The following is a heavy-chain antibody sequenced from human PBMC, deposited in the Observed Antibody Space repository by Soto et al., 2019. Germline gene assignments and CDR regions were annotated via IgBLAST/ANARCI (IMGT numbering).Heavy chain of an antibody. CDR3: ARDPRIAVVGRGPSFEH. J-gene: IGHJ4*02. Sequence: QVQLVQSGAEVKKPGSSVKVSCKASGDTFRNYAFTCVRQAPGQGLEWMGTIIPLFSTRYAEKFQGRVKMTAYESTSTVYMVLSSLKSADTAVYYCARDPRIAVVGRGPSFEHWGQGTLVTGSS. CDR2: IIPLFST. D-gene: IGHD6-19*01. V-gene: IGHV1-69*18. CDR1: GDTFRNYA.